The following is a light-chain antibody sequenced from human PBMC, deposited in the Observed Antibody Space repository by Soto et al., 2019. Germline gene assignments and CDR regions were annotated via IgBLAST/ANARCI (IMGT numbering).Light chain of an antibody. Sequence: QSALTQPASVSGSPGQSITISCTGTSSDVGGYNYVSWYQQHPGKAPKLMIYDVTNRPSGVSNRFSGSKSGNTASLTISGLQAEDEADYYCSSYTSGNRIFGGGTKVTVL. CDR1: SSDVGGYNY. J-gene: IGLJ2*01. CDR3: SSYTSGNRI. V-gene: IGLV2-14*03. CDR2: DVT.